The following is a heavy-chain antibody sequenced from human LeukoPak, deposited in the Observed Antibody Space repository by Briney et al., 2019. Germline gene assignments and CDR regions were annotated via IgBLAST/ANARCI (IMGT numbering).Heavy chain of an antibody. J-gene: IGHJ4*02. CDR1: GFTFSSYG. Sequence: PGRSLRLSCAASGFTFSSYGMHWVRQAPGKGLEWVAVIWYDGSNKYYADSVKGRFTISRDNSKNTLYLQMNSLRAEDTAVYYCARGYSYGSGSYYGDYWGQGTLVTVSS. V-gene: IGHV3-33*01. CDR2: IWYDGSNK. D-gene: IGHD3-10*01. CDR3: ARGYSYGSGSYYGDY.